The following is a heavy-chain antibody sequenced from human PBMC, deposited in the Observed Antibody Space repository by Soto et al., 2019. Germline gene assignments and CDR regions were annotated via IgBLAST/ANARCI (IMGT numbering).Heavy chain of an antibody. CDR1: GGTFSSYA. V-gene: IGHV1-69*01. D-gene: IGHD6-25*01. CDR3: ARDGLRAAREDAFDI. J-gene: IGHJ3*02. CDR2: IIPIFDTP. Sequence: QVQLVQSGAEVKKPGSSVKVSCTASGGTFSSYAISWVRQAPGQGLEWMGGIIPIFDTPNYSQKFQVRLTITADESTTTAYMELSSLRSEDTAVYYCARDGLRAAREDAFDIWGQGTMVIVSS.